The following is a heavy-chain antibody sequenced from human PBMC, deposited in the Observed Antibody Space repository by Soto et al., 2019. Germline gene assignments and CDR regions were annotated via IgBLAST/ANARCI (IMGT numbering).Heavy chain of an antibody. D-gene: IGHD3-22*01. V-gene: IGHV3-48*01. Sequence: QTGVSLRLSCAASGFTFRNYGMNWVRQAPGKGLEWVSYIGIGSSTTYYADSVKGRFTISRDNAKNSLYLQMNSLRAEDTAVYYCARDQLYYNDISGRPLNAFDVWGQGTMVNVSS. CDR2: IGIGSSTT. CDR1: GFTFRNYG. J-gene: IGHJ3*01. CDR3: ARDQLYYNDISGRPLNAFDV.